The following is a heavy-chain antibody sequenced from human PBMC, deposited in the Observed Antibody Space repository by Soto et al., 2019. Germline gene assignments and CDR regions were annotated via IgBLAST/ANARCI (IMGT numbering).Heavy chain of an antibody. D-gene: IGHD5-12*01. CDR1: GGTFSSYA. CDR2: IIPIFGTA. CDR3: ARGRGDGYNWSYFDY. V-gene: IGHV1-69*12. Sequence: QVQLVQSGAEVKKPGSSVKVSCKASGGTFSSYAFSWVRQAPGQGLEWMGGIIPIFGTANYAQKFQGRVTITADESTSTAYMELSSLRSEETAVDYCARGRGDGYNWSYFDYWGQGTLVTVSS. J-gene: IGHJ4*02.